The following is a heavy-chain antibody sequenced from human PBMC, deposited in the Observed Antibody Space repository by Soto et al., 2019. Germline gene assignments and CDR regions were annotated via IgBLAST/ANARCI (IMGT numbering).Heavy chain of an antibody. CDR1: GASIISENW. CDR2: IHHTGST. J-gene: IGHJ4*02. Sequence: SETLSLTWPVSGASIISENWWTLFRQSPGKGLEWIGEIHHTGSTTYNPSLDSRVTMSVDKSKNHFSLILSSVTAADTALYYCAKSWELRRFFASWGQGTLVTVSS. CDR3: AKSWELRRFFAS. V-gene: IGHV4-4*02. D-gene: IGHD1-26*01.